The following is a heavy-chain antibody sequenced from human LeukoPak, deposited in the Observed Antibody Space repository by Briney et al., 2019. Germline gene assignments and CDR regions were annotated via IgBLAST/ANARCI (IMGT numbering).Heavy chain of an antibody. CDR1: GYTFTGYY. V-gene: IGHV1-2*06. D-gene: IGHD6-19*01. J-gene: IGHJ1*01. CDR2: INPNSGGT. CDR3: ARARAVAGTPEYFQH. Sequence: ASVKVSCKASGYTFTGYYMHWVRQAPGQGLEWMGRINPNSGGTNYAQKFQGRVTMTRDTSISTAYMELSRLRSDDTAVYYCARARAVAGTPEYFQHWGQGTLVTVSS.